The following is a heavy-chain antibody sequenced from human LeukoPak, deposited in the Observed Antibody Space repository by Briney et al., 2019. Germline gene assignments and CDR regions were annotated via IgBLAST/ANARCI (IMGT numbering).Heavy chain of an antibody. Sequence: SETLSLTCTVSGGSISSSSYYWGWIRQPPGKGLEWIGSIYYSGSTYYNPSLKSRVTISVDTSKNQFSLKLSSVTAADTAVYYCARVRSRNWDFDYWGQGTLVTVSS. CDR1: GGSISSSSYY. CDR3: ARVRSRNWDFDY. CDR2: IYYSGST. V-gene: IGHV4-39*07. J-gene: IGHJ4*02. D-gene: IGHD2-2*01.